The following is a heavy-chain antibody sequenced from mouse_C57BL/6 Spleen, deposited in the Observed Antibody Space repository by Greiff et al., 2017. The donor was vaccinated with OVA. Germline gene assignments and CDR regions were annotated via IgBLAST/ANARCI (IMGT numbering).Heavy chain of an antibody. CDR2: IWSGGST. Sequence: VHLVESGPGLVQPSQSLSITCTVSGFSLTSYGVHWVRQSPGKGLEWLGVIWSGGSTDYNAAFISRLSISKDNSKSQVFFKMNSLQADDTAIYYCARKGGYYYGSSSKYYAMDYWGQGTSVTVSA. D-gene: IGHD1-1*01. CDR1: GFSLTSYG. CDR3: ARKGGYYYGSSSKYYAMDY. J-gene: IGHJ4*01. V-gene: IGHV2-2*01.